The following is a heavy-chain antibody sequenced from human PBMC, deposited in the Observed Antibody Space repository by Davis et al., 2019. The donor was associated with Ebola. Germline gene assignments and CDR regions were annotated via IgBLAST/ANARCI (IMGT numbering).Heavy chain of an antibody. CDR1: GDSINSRNW. J-gene: IGHJ3*01. V-gene: IGHV3-66*04. Sequence: ETLSLTCAVSGDSINSRNWWSCVRQAPGKGLEWVSVIYTGGRTYYTDSVKGRFTISRDNSKNTIYLQMNSLRAEDTAVYYCARHYVYDYYMGLDVWGQGTMVTVSS. CDR2: IYTGGRT. CDR3: ARHYVYDYYMGLDV. D-gene: IGHD5/OR15-5a*01.